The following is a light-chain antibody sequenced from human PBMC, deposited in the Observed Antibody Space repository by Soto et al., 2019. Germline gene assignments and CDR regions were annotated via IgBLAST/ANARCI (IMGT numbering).Light chain of an antibody. V-gene: IGKV3-15*01. CDR2: GAS. CDR3: QQYNNWPPLT. J-gene: IGKJ4*01. CDR1: QSVSSN. Sequence: EIVMTQSPATLSVSPGERATLSCRASQSVSSNLAWYQQKPVQAPRLLIYGASTRATGIPARFSGSGSGTEFTLTISSLQSEDFAVYSCQQYNNWPPLTFGGGTKVEIK.